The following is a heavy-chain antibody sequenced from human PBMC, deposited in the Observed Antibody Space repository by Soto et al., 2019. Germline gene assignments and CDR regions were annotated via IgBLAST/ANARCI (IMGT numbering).Heavy chain of an antibody. CDR2: IYCSGST. Sequence: PSETLSLTCTVSGGSISSGGYYWSWIRQHPGKGLEWIGYIYCSGSTYYNPSLKSRVTISVDTSKNQFSLKLSSVTAADTAVYYCASGQASYDSSGHGAFDIWGQGTMVTVSS. J-gene: IGHJ3*02. D-gene: IGHD3-22*01. CDR3: ASGQASYDSSGHGAFDI. CDR1: GGSISSGGYY. V-gene: IGHV4-31*03.